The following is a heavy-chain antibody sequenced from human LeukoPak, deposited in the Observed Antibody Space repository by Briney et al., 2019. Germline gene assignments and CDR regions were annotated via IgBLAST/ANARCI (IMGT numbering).Heavy chain of an antibody. D-gene: IGHD6-13*01. CDR2: IYYSGTT. J-gene: IGHJ4*02. Sequence: SETLSLTCTVSGDSISNSIYYWAWIRQPPGTGLEWTGSIYYSGTTYYNPSLKSRVTISIDTSKNQFSLELTSVTAADTAVYYCARSSSWFQTFDYWGQGTLVTVSS. CDR3: ARSSSWFQTFDY. V-gene: IGHV4-39*07. CDR1: GDSISNSIYY.